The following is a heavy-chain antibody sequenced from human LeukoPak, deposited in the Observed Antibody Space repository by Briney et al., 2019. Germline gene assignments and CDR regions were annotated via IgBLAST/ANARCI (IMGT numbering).Heavy chain of an antibody. CDR3: AREGDYYGVAH. Sequence: SVKVSCKASGGTFSTYAITWVRQAPGQGLEWMGGIIPIFGTRNYAQKFQGRVTITADESTSTAYMELSSLRSEDTALYYCAREGDYYGVAHWGQGTLVTVSS. J-gene: IGHJ4*02. CDR1: GGTFSTYA. CDR2: IIPIFGTR. D-gene: IGHD3-22*01. V-gene: IGHV1-69*13.